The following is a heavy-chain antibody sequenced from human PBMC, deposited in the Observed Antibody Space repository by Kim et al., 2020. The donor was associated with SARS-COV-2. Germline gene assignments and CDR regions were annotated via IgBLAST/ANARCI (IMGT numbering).Heavy chain of an antibody. D-gene: IGHD3-16*01. Sequence: GGSLRLSCAASGFTFTSYAMTWVRQPQGKGLEWISSVSGGSNTTYFAESVKGRFTISRDNTKNTLYLQMNSLRAEDTAIYYCAKEGGLHLGEFSYPLNWFDSWGQGTLVTVSS. V-gene: IGHV3-23*01. CDR2: VSGGSNTT. CDR1: GFTFTSYA. CDR3: AKEGGLHLGEFSYPLNWFDS. J-gene: IGHJ5*01.